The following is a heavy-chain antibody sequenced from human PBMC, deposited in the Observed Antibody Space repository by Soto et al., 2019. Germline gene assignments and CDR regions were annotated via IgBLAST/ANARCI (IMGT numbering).Heavy chain of an antibody. V-gene: IGHV3-7*01. Sequence: EVQLVESGGGLVQPGGSLRLSCAASGFTFSSYWMSWVRQAPGKGLEWVANIKQDGSEKYYVDSVKGRFTISRDNAKNSLYLQMNSLRAEDTAVYYCAREGYCSSTSCYYGNSLDAFDIWGQGTMVTVSS. CDR3: AREGYCSSTSCYYGNSLDAFDI. CDR1: GFTFSSYW. CDR2: IKQDGSEK. J-gene: IGHJ3*02. D-gene: IGHD2-2*01.